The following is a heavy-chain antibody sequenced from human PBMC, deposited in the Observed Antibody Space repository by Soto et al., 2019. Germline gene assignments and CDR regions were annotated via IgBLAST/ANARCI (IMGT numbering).Heavy chain of an antibody. J-gene: IGHJ6*02. Sequence: SETMSLTCPVSGGSISSYFWSWIRKTPGKGLEWIGYIDYSGRTNYNPSLKSRVSISVDTSKNQFSLMLNSVTAADTAMYYCSRDGASSSWHGMDVWGQGTTVTVSS. CDR2: IDYSGRT. V-gene: IGHV4-59*01. CDR3: SRDGASSSWHGMDV. CDR1: GGSISSYF. D-gene: IGHD6-19*01.